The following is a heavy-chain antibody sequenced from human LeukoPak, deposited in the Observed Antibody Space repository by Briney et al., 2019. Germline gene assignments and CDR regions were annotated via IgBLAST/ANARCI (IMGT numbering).Heavy chain of an antibody. CDR1: GFTFSSCW. CDR3: ARERGYYDY. D-gene: IGHD3-22*01. J-gene: IGHJ4*02. Sequence: PGGSLRLSCAASGFTFSSCWMSWVRQAPGKGLEWVANIKQDGSEKYYVDSVKGRFTISRDNAKNSLYLQMNSLRAEDTAVYYCARERGYYDYWGQGTLVTVSS. V-gene: IGHV3-7*01. CDR2: IKQDGSEK.